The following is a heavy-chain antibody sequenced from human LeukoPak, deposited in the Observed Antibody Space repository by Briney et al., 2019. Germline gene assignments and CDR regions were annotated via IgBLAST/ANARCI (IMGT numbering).Heavy chain of an antibody. Sequence: SETLSLTCAVYGGSFSVYYWTWARQSPGKGLEWIGEINHSGSTNYNPSLKSRVTISADTSKSQFSLKVTSVTAADTALYYCARVAHPSRNGYYLGYWGQGTLVTISS. D-gene: IGHD5-12*01. CDR1: GGSFSVYY. CDR2: INHSGST. CDR3: ARVAHPSRNGYYLGY. V-gene: IGHV4-34*01. J-gene: IGHJ4*02.